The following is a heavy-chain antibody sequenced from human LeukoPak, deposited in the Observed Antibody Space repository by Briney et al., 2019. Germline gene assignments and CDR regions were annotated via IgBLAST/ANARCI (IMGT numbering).Heavy chain of an antibody. J-gene: IGHJ4*02. Sequence: GASVKVSCKASGYTFTGYYMHWVRQAPGQGLEWMGWINPNSGGTNYAQKFQGRVTMTRDTSISTAYMELSRLRSDDTAVYYCARGDPNGGHSYGPPDYWGQGTLVTVSS. CDR1: GYTFTGYY. V-gene: IGHV1-2*02. D-gene: IGHD5-18*01. CDR2: INPNSGGT. CDR3: ARGDPNGGHSYGPPDY.